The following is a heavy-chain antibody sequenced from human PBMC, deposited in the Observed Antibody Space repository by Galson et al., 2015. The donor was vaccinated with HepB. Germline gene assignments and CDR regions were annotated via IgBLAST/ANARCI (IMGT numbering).Heavy chain of an antibody. V-gene: IGHV4-34*01. J-gene: IGHJ5*02. CDR2: INHSGST. CDR1: GGSFSGYY. Sequence: LTCAVYGGSFSGYYWSWIRQPPGKGLEWIGEINHSGSTNYNPSLKSRVTISVDTSKNQFSLKLSSVTAADTAVYYCARGSRSVRYSSSWYGWFDPWGQGTLVTVSS. CDR3: ARGSRSVRYSSSWYGWFDP. D-gene: IGHD6-13*01.